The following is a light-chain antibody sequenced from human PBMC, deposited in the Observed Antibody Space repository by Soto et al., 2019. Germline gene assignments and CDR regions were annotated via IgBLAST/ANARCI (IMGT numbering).Light chain of an antibody. CDR2: GAS. CDR1: QSVNSN. J-gene: IGKJ4*01. CDR3: QQYNNWTLT. Sequence: EIAMTQSPATLSVSPGERATLSCRASQSVNSNLAWYQQKPGQAPRLLIYGASTRATGIPARFSGSVSGTEFTVTISSLQSEDFAVYYCQQYNNWTLTFGGGTKVEIK. V-gene: IGKV3-15*01.